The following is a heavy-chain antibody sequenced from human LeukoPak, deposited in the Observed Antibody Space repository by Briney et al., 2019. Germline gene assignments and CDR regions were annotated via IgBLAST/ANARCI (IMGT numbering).Heavy chain of an antibody. D-gene: IGHD2-2*01. CDR2: IYYSGST. CDR3: ARGEVVPAAMRVLYYYGMDV. V-gene: IGHV4-61*01. CDR1: GGSVSSGSYY. J-gene: IGHJ6*02. Sequence: SETLSLTCTVSGGSVSSGSYYWSWIRQPPGKGLEWIGYIYYSGSTNYNPSLKSRVTISVDTSKNQFSLKLSSVTAADTAVYYCARGEVVPAAMRVLYYYGMDVWGQGTTVTVSS.